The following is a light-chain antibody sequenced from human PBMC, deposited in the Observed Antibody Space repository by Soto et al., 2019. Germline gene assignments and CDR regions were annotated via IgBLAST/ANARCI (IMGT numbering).Light chain of an antibody. J-gene: IGLJ1*01. CDR2: EVN. CDR3: SSFTGTSSQYV. V-gene: IGLV2-14*01. Sequence: QSVLTQPASVSGSPGQSITFSCTGSNSDIGGSVYVSWYQQHPGKAPKLMIYEVNNRPSGVSSRFSGSESGNTASLTISGLQAEDEASYYCSSFTGTSSQYVFGSGTKLTVL. CDR1: NSDIGGSVY.